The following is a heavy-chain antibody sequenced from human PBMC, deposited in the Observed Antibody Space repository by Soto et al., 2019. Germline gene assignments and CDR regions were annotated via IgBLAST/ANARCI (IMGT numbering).Heavy chain of an antibody. CDR3: ARREVYRWFGSGDYYGMDV. CDR2: IYYSGST. D-gene: IGHD3-10*01. Sequence: QLQLQESGPGLVKPSETLSLTCTVSGGSISSSSYYWGWIRQPPGKGLEWIGSIYYSGSTYYNPSLKSRVTISVDTSKNQFSLKLSSVTAADTAVYYCARREVYRWFGSGDYYGMDVWGQGTTVTVSS. V-gene: IGHV4-39*01. J-gene: IGHJ6*02. CDR1: GGSISSSSYY.